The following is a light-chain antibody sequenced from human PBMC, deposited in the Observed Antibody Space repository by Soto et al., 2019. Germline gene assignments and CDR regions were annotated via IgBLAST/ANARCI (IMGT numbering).Light chain of an antibody. J-gene: IGKJ1*01. Sequence: DIQMTQSPSTLSASEGDRVTISCRASQSISSWLAWYQQKPGKAPKLLIYDASSLESGVPSRFSGSGSGTEFTLTISSLQPDDFATYYSQQYNSYSWTFGQGTKVDIK. CDR3: QQYNSYSWT. CDR2: DAS. V-gene: IGKV1-5*01. CDR1: QSISSW.